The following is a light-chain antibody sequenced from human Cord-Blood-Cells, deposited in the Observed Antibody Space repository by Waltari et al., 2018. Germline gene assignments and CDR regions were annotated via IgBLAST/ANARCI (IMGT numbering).Light chain of an antibody. V-gene: IGLV3-1*01. CDR3: QACGSSTAV. J-gene: IGLJ2*01. Sequence: SYELTQPTSVPVSSRQTASITCSGDKLADTYACWYQQKPGQSPWLVIYKDSKRPPGNPERFSGSTSGNTAPLTMSGTQARDEADYYCQACGSSTAVLGGGTKLTVL. CDR1: KLADTY. CDR2: KDS.